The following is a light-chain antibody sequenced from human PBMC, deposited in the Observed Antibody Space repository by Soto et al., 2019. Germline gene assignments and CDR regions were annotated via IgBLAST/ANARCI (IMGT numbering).Light chain of an antibody. CDR1: QSVSSSY. CDR2: GAS. CDR3: HQYGISPPVT. Sequence: EIVLTQSPGTLSLSPGERATLSCRASQSVSSSYLAWYQQKPGQAPRLRIYGASSRATGIPDRFSGSGSGADFTLTISRLEPEDFAVYYCHQYGISPPVTFGQGTRLEIK. J-gene: IGKJ5*01. V-gene: IGKV3-20*01.